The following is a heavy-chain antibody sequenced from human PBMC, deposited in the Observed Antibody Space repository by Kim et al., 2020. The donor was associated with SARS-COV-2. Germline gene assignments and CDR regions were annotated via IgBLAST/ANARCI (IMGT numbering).Heavy chain of an antibody. CDR2: ISYDGSNK. J-gene: IGHJ6*02. Sequence: GGSLRLSCAASGFTFSSYGMHWVRQAPGKGLEWVAVISYDGSNKYYADSVKGRFTISRDNSKNTLYLQMNSLRAEDTAVYYCARDTTLLGMDVWGQGTTVTVSS. D-gene: IGHD1-26*01. CDR3: ARDTTLLGMDV. V-gene: IGHV3-33*05. CDR1: GFTFSSYG.